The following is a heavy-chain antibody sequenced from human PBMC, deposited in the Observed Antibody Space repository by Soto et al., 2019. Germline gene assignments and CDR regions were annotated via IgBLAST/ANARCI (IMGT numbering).Heavy chain of an antibody. CDR1: GGTFSSYT. CDR2: IIPILGIA. CDR3: AIDWYDYGDSVDWFDH. Sequence: QVQLVQSGAEVKKPGSSVKVSCKASGGTFSSYTISWVRQAPGQGLEWMGRIIPILGIANYAQKFQGRVTITADNSTSTAYMELSSLRSDDTAVYYCAIDWYDYGDSVDWFDHWGQGTLVTVSS. J-gene: IGHJ5*02. V-gene: IGHV1-69*08. D-gene: IGHD4-17*01.